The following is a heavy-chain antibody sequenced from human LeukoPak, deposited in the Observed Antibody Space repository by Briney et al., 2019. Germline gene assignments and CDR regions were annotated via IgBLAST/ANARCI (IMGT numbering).Heavy chain of an antibody. J-gene: IGHJ4*02. D-gene: IGHD2/OR15-2a*01. CDR1: GFTFSSYW. CDR2: IKQDGSEK. CDR3: ARGPPCREYCSLEFYFDY. Sequence: GGSLRLSCAASGFTFSSYWMSWGRQAPGKGLEWVANIKQDGSEKYYVDSVKGRFTISRDNAKNSLYLQMNSLRAEDTAVYYCARGPPCREYCSLEFYFDYWGQGTLVTVSS. V-gene: IGHV3-7*05.